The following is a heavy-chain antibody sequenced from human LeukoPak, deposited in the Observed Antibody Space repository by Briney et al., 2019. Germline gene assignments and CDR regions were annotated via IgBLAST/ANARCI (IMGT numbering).Heavy chain of an antibody. D-gene: IGHD5-12*01. J-gene: IGHJ4*02. CDR2: FSYSGST. Sequence: PSETLSLTCTVSGASVSNYYWSWIRQPPGKGLEWIGYFSYSGSTNYNPSLKSRVTISVDTSKNQFSLKLSFVTAADTAVYYCARGPLDSGYTYFDYWGQGTLVSVAS. CDR3: ARGPLDSGYTYFDY. CDR1: GASVSNYY. V-gene: IGHV4-59*02.